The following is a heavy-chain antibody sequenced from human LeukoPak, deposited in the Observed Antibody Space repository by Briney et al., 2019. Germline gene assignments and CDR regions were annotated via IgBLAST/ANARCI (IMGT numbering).Heavy chain of an antibody. CDR3: ARQKTAISNWFDP. V-gene: IGHV5-51*01. J-gene: IGHJ5*02. CDR1: GYSFTSYW. CDR2: IYPGDSDT. D-gene: IGHD5-12*01. Sequence: GESLKISCKGSGYSFTSYWIGWVRQMPGKGLEWMGIIYPGDSDTRYSPSFQGQGTISADKSISTAYLQWSSLKASDTAMYYCARQKTAISNWFDPWGQGTLVTVSS.